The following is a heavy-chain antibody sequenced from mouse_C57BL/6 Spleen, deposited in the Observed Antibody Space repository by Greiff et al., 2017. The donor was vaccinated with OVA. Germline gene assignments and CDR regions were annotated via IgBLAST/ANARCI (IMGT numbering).Heavy chain of an antibody. CDR2: INPNNGGT. CDR3: ARKGYSPFAY. Sequence: VQLKQSGPELVKPGASVKIPCKASGYTFTDYNMDWVKQSHGKSLEWIGDINPNNGGTIYNQKFKGKATLTVDKSSSTAYMELRSLTSEDTAVYYCARKGYSPFAYWGQGTLVTVSA. V-gene: IGHV1-18*01. D-gene: IGHD2-12*01. J-gene: IGHJ3*01. CDR1: GYTFTDYN.